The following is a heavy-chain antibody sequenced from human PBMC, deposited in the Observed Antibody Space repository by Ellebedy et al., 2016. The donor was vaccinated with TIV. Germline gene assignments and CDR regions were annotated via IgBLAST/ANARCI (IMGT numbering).Heavy chain of an antibody. Sequence: SETLSLTXTVSGGSISSYYWSWIRQPPGKGLERIGYIYYSGSTNYNPSLKSRVTISVDTSKNQFSLKLSSVTAADTAVYYCARLEGGWFDPWGQGTLVTVSS. CDR3: ARLEGGWFDP. CDR2: IYYSGST. V-gene: IGHV4-59*01. CDR1: GGSISSYY. D-gene: IGHD3-3*01. J-gene: IGHJ5*02.